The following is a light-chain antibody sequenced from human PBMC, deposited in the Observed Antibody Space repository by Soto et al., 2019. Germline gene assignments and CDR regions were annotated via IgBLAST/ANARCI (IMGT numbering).Light chain of an antibody. J-gene: IGKJ5*01. CDR1: QDISVY. Sequence: DIQMTQSPSSLSASVGARVTITCRASQDISVYLAWYQQKPGKVPKLLIYSASTLQSGVSSRFSGSGSRTDFTLTISSLQPEDVATYFCQKFNTAPLTFGQGTRMEIK. V-gene: IGKV1-27*01. CDR2: SAS. CDR3: QKFNTAPLT.